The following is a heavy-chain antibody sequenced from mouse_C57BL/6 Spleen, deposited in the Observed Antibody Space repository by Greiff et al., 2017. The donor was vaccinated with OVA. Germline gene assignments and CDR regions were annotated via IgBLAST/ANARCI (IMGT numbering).Heavy chain of an antibody. CDR2: IDPETGGT. V-gene: IGHV1-15*01. CDR1: GYTFTDYE. D-gene: IGHD2-5*01. CDR3: TRGSNSPYFDY. Sequence: VQVVESGAELVRPGASVTLSCKASGYTFTDYEMHWVKQTPVHGLEWIGAIDPETGGTAYNQKFKGKAILTADKSSSTAYMELRSLTSEDSAVYYCTRGSNSPYFDYWGQGTTLTVSS. J-gene: IGHJ2*01.